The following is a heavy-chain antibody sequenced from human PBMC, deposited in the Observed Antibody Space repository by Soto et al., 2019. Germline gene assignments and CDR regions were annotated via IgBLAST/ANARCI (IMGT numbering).Heavy chain of an antibody. V-gene: IGHV3-33*01. CDR3: ARDQGWGEHAGAFDI. Sequence: QVQLVESGGGVVQPGRSLRLSCAASGFTFSSYGMHWVRQAPGKGLEWVAVIWYDGSNKYYADSVKGRFTISRDNSKNTLYRQMNSLRAEDTAVYYCARDQGWGEHAGAFDIWGQGTMVTVSS. J-gene: IGHJ3*02. CDR1: GFTFSSYG. D-gene: IGHD2-21*01. CDR2: IWYDGSNK.